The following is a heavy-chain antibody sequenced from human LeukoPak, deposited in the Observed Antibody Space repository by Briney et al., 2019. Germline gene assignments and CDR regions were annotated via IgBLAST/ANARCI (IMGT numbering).Heavy chain of an antibody. D-gene: IGHD2-2*02. CDR1: GFTFSDHY. Sequence: GGSLRLSCVASGFTFSDHYMSWIRQAPGKGLEWVSYIHGSGNPIYYADSVKGRFTISRDNSKNTLYLQMNSLRAEDTAVYYCAKNFVVVVPAAIGDWGQGTLVTVSS. V-gene: IGHV3-11*04. J-gene: IGHJ4*02. CDR3: AKNFVVVVPAAIGD. CDR2: IHGSGNPI.